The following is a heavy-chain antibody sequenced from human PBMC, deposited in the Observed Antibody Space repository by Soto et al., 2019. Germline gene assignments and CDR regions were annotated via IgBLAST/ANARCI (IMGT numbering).Heavy chain of an antibody. CDR2: MNWNGDSK. CDR1: GFTFDDFA. CDR3: TRDSIKSKWLPFNGFDA. J-gene: IGHJ5*02. D-gene: IGHD3-22*01. Sequence: EVKLVESGGGLVQPGRSLKISCAASGFTFDDFAMHWVRLAPGKGLEWVSGMNWNGDSKAYAASVKGRFTISRDNAKNTLYLKMNSLKPEDTAFYYWTRDSIKSKWLPFNGFDAWGQGITVSVSS. V-gene: IGHV3-9*01.